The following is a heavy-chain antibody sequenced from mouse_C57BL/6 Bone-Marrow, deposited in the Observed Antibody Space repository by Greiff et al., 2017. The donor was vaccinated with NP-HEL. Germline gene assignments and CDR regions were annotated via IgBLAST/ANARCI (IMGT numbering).Heavy chain of an antibody. CDR3: ARGKRSYWYFDV. Sequence: DVQLVESGGGLVKPGGSLKLSCAASGFTFSSYAMSWVRQPPEKRLEWVATISDGGSYTYYPDNVKGRVTISRDNAKNNLYLQMSHLKSEDTAMYYCARGKRSYWYFDVWGTGTTVTVSS. V-gene: IGHV5-4*01. J-gene: IGHJ1*03. CDR2: ISDGGSYT. CDR1: GFTFSSYA.